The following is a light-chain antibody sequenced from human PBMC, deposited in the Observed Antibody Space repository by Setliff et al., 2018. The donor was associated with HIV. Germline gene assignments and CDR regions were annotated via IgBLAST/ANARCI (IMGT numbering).Light chain of an antibody. CDR3: CSYAGTYTYI. J-gene: IGLJ1*01. Sequence: QPALTQPRSVSGSPGQSVTFSCTGSSSDVGAYNFVSWYQQHPGKAPKLIIYDVYKRPSGVPDRFSGSKSGDTASLTISGLQSEDEADYYCCSYAGTYTYIFGTGTKVTV. CDR2: DVY. V-gene: IGLV2-11*01. CDR1: SSDVGAYNF.